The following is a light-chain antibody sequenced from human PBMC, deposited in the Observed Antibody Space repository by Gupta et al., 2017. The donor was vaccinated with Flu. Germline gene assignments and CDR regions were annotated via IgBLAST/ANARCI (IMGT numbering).Light chain of an antibody. J-gene: IGKJ4*01. Sequence: EIVFTQSPATPSLSPGERATLSCRASQSVSSYLAWYQQKPGQAPRLLIYDASNRATGIPARFSGSGSGTDFTLTISSLEPEDFAVYYCQQRSNWPLTFGGGTKVEIK. CDR3: QQRSNWPLT. V-gene: IGKV3-11*01. CDR2: DAS. CDR1: QSVSSY.